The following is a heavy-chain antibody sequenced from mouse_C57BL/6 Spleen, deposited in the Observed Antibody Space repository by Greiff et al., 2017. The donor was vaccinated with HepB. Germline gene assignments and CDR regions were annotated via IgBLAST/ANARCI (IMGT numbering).Heavy chain of an antibody. J-gene: IGHJ1*03. CDR1: GYTFTSYW. V-gene: IGHV1-64*01. Sequence: QVQLQQPGAELVKPGASVKLSCKASGYTFTSYWMHWVKQRPGQGLEWIGMIHPNSGSTNYNEKFKSKATLTVDNSSSTAYMQLSSLTSEDSAVYYCARGYYYGSSHWYFDVWGTGTTVTVSS. D-gene: IGHD1-1*01. CDR2: IHPNSGST. CDR3: ARGYYYGSSHWYFDV.